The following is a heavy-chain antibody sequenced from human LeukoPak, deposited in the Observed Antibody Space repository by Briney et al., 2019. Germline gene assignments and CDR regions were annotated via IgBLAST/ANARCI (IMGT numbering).Heavy chain of an antibody. V-gene: IGHV1-2*02. CDR1: GYTFTGYY. CDR3: ARDYYASGAFVGY. Sequence: GASVNVSCKASGYTFTGYYMHWVRQAPGQGLEWMGWINPNSGGTNYAQKFQGRVTMTRDTSISTAYMELSRLRSDDTAVYYCARDYYASGAFVGYWGQGTLVTVSS. CDR2: INPNSGGT. D-gene: IGHD3-10*01. J-gene: IGHJ4*02.